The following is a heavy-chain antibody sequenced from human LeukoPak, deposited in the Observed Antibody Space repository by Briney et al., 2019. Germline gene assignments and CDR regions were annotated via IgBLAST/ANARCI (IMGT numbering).Heavy chain of an antibody. V-gene: IGHV1-46*01. Sequence: GASVKVSCKASGYTFTSHFMHWVRQAPGRGLEWMGIINPESGNTAYAQKFQGRITMTGDASTSTVYMELSSLRSEDTAMYYCAKDGNWNNVPGDYYYMDVWGKGTTVAVSS. CDR3: AKDGNWNNVPGDYYYMDV. CDR2: INPESGNT. J-gene: IGHJ6*03. D-gene: IGHD1/OR15-1a*01. CDR1: GYTFTSHF.